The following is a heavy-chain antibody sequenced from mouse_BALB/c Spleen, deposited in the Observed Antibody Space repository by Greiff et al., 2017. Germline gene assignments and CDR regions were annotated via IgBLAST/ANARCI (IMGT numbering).Heavy chain of an antibody. CDR1: GFTFNTYA. CDR3: VRHGAMDY. Sequence: GGGLVQPKGSLKLSCAASGFTFNTYAMNWVRQAPGKGLEWVARIRSKSNNYATYYADSVKDRFTISRDDSQSMLYLQMNNLKTEDTAMYYCVRHGAMDYWGQGTPVTVSS. CDR2: IRSKSNNYAT. J-gene: IGHJ4*01. V-gene: IGHV10-1*02.